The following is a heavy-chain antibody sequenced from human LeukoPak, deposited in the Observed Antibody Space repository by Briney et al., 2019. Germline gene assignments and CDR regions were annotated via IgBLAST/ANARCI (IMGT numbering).Heavy chain of an antibody. CDR1: GGTFSSYA. CDR2: IIPILGIA. D-gene: IGHD3-10*01. Sequence: SVKVSCKSSGGTFSSYAISWVRQAPGQGLEWMGRIIPILGIANYAQKFQGRVTITADKSTSTAYMELSSLRSEDTAVYYCARAGVRGVITGIDYWGQGTLVTVSS. V-gene: IGHV1-69*04. J-gene: IGHJ4*02. CDR3: ARAGVRGVITGIDY.